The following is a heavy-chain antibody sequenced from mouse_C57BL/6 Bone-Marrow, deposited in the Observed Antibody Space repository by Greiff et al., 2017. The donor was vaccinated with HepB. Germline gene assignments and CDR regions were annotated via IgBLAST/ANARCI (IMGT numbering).Heavy chain of an antibody. V-gene: IGHV5-2*01. CDR1: EYAFPSHD. Sequence: EVKLEESGGGLVQPGESLKLSCESNEYAFPSHDMSWVRKTPEKRLELVAAINSDGGSTYYPDTMERRFIISRDNTKKTLYLQMSSLRSEDTALYYCAGIFDYGGSSSFAYWGQGTLVTVSA. J-gene: IGHJ3*01. CDR2: INSDGGST. D-gene: IGHD1-1*01. CDR3: AGIFDYGGSSSFAY.